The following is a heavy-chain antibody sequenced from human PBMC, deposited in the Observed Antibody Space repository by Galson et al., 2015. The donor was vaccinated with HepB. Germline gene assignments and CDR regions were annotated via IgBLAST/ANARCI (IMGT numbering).Heavy chain of an antibody. CDR1: GFTFSNAW. Sequence: SLRLSCAASGFTFSNAWMSWVRQAPGKGLEWVGRIKSKSDGGTTDYAAPVKGRFTISGDDSKNTLYLQMNSLKTEDTAVYYCTTVGTYYYDSSGYSFDYWGQGTLVTVSS. V-gene: IGHV3-15*01. CDR2: IKSKSDGGTT. CDR3: TTVGTYYYDSSGYSFDY. D-gene: IGHD3-22*01. J-gene: IGHJ4*02.